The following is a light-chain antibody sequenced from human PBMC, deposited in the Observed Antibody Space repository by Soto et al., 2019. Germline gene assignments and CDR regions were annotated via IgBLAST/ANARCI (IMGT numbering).Light chain of an antibody. Sequence: EIVLTQSPGTLSLSPGERATLSCRASQSVSGSYLAWYQQKPGQAPRLLIYGASSRATGIPDRFSGSGSGTDFSLTISRLDPEDFAVYYCQQYGSSPTFGQGTRLEIK. CDR1: QSVSGSY. CDR3: QQYGSSPT. V-gene: IGKV3-20*01. J-gene: IGKJ5*01. CDR2: GAS.